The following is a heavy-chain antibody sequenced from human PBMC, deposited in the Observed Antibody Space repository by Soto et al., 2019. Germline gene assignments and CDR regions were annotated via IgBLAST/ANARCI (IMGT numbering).Heavy chain of an antibody. CDR3: ARTWLGGAFDI. CDR2: IYYSGST. J-gene: IGHJ3*02. CDR1: GGSISSYY. V-gene: IGHV4-59*01. D-gene: IGHD3-22*01. Sequence: SETLSLTCTVSGGSISSYYWSWIRQPPGKGLEWIGYIYYSGSTNYNPSLKSRVTISVDTSKNQFSLKLSSVTAADTAVYYCARTWLGGAFDIWGQGTMVTVSS.